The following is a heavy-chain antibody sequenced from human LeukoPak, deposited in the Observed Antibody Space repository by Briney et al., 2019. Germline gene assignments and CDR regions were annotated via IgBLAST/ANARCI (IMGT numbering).Heavy chain of an antibody. J-gene: IGHJ5*02. CDR2: IYTSGSP. Sequence: SETLSLTCAVYGGSFSGYYWSWIRQPPGKGLEWIGRIYTSGSPTYNASLKSRVTLSVDTSKNQFSLRLTSVTAADTAVYYCARNYYDSSGYYAPNWFDPWGQGTLVTVSS. D-gene: IGHD3-22*01. CDR1: GGSFSGYY. V-gene: IGHV4-59*10. CDR3: ARNYYDSSGYYAPNWFDP.